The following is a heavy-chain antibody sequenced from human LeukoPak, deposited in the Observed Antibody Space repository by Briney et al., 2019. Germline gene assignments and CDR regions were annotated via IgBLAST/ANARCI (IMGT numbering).Heavy chain of an antibody. Sequence: PSETLSLTCTVSGGSISSYYWSWIRQPPGKGLEWIGYIYYSGSTNYNPSLKSRVTISVDTSKNQFSLKLSSVTAADTAVYYCARLLPGIAAAGTWGQGTLVTVSS. D-gene: IGHD6-13*01. CDR2: IYYSGST. J-gene: IGHJ4*02. CDR3: ARLLPGIAAAGT. V-gene: IGHV4-59*08. CDR1: GGSISSYY.